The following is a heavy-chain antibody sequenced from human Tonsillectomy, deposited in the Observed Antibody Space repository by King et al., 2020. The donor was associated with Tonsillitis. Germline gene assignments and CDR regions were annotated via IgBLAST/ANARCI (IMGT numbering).Heavy chain of an antibody. CDR1: GFSFSDAW. CDR2: IKSETDGGTT. V-gene: IGHV3-15*01. CDR3: TTDRWSYGGIDY. D-gene: IGHD1-26*01. Sequence: VQLVESGGGLVKPGGSLRLSCAASGFSFSDAWMGWVRQAPGKGLEWVGRIKSETDGGTTDYDALVKGRFTVSRDDSKNTLYLQMNSLKTEDTAVYFCTTDRWSYGGIDYWGQGTLVTVSS. J-gene: IGHJ4*02.